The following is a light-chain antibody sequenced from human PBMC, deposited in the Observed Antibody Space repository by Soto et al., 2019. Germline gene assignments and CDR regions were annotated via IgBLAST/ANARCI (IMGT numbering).Light chain of an antibody. CDR2: DDN. CDR3: GAWDDSLNVYV. V-gene: IGLV1-51*01. CDR1: SSNLAYNS. Sequence: QSVLTQPPSVSAAPGQDVTISCSGSSSNLAYNSLSWYQQLPGTAPKLLIYDDNKRPSGIPARFSGSKSGTSATLGITGLETGDEADYYCGAWDDSLNVYVXGSGTKVTVL. J-gene: IGLJ1*01.